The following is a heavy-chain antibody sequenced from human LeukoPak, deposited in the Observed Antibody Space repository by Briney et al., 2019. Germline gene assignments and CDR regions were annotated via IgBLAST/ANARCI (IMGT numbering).Heavy chain of an antibody. CDR2: INPNSGGT. CDR1: GYTFTGYY. D-gene: IGHD4-17*01. V-gene: IGHV1-2*02. J-gene: IGHJ4*02. CDR3: ATRDYGGNPGNY. Sequence: ASVKVSCKASGYTFTGYYIHWVRQAPGQGLEWMGWINPNSGGTNYAQKFQGRVTMTRDTSISTAYMELSRLRSDDTAVYYCATRDYGGNPGNYWGQGTLVTVSS.